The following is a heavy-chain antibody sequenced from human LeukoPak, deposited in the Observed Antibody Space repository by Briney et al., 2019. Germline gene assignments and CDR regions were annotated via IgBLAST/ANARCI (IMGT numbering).Heavy chain of an antibody. CDR2: ISFDGSNK. J-gene: IGHJ4*02. Sequence: GRSLRVSCAASGFTFSSYGMHWVRQAPGKGLEWVAVISFDGSNKYYADSVKGRFTISRDNSKNTLYVQVNSLGTEDTAAYYCAKGSYYDSSGSFYFDYWGQGTLVTVSS. D-gene: IGHD3-22*01. CDR1: GFTFSSYG. CDR3: AKGSYYDSSGSFYFDY. V-gene: IGHV3-30*18.